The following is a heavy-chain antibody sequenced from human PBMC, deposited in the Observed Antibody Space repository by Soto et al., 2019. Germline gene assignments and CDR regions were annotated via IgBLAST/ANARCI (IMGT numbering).Heavy chain of an antibody. CDR1: GGSITSGDYY. D-gene: IGHD3-16*01. J-gene: IGHJ3*02. CDR3: ARTGGEVAFNI. CDR2: KYHSGSP. V-gene: IGHV4-30-4*01. Sequence: QVQLRESGPGLVRPSQTLSLTCTVTGGSITSGDYYWSWIRQSPGKGLEWIGYKYHSGSPYYNPSLRSRVTISVDTSREQFSLSLTSVTAADTAGYYCARTGGEVAFNIWGQGTMVTVSS.